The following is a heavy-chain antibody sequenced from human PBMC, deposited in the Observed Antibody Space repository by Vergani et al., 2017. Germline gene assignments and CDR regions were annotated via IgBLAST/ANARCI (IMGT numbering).Heavy chain of an antibody. CDR3: AKDYRWSCSGGSCYGHWESGAFDI. CDR2: INPNSGGT. J-gene: IGHJ3*02. V-gene: IGHV1-2*02. Sequence: QVQLVQSGAEVKKPGASVKVSCKASGYTFTGYYMHWVRQAPGQGLEWMGWINPNSGGTNYAQKFQGRVTMTRDTSISTAYMELSRLRSDDTAVYYCAKDYRWSCSGGSCYGHWESGAFDIWGQGTMVTVSS. D-gene: IGHD2-15*01. CDR1: GYTFTGYY.